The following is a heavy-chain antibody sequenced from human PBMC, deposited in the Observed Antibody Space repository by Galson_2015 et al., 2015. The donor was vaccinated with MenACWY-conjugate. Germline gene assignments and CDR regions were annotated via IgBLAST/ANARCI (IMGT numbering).Heavy chain of an antibody. Sequence: LRLSCAASGFTFSSYDMSWIRQPPGKGLEWIGEINHSGSTNYNPSLKSRVTISVDTSKNQFSLKLSSVTAADTAVYYCARGRYYYDSSSYPDYYYFDYWGQGTLVTVSS. D-gene: IGHD3-22*01. V-gene: IGHV4-34*01. J-gene: IGHJ4*02. CDR2: INHSGST. CDR3: ARGRYYYDSSSYPDYYYFDY. CDR1: GFTFSSYD.